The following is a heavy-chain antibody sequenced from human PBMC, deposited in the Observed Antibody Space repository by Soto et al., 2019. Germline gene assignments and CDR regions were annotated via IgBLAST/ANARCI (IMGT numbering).Heavy chain of an antibody. CDR1: VGYISIGGYS. CDR2: IHHSGST. V-gene: IGHV4-30-2*01. Sequence: PSGTLSINCALYVGYISIGGYSWSWIRQPPGKGLEWIGYIHHSGSTYYNPSLKSRVTISVDRSKNQFSLKLSSVTAADPAVYYCATGITGTTFDYWGQRTLVTVSS. D-gene: IGHD1-7*01. J-gene: IGHJ4*02. CDR3: ATGITGTTFDY.